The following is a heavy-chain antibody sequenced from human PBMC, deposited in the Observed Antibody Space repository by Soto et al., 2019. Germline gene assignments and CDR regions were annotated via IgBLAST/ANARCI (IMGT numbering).Heavy chain of an antibody. Sequence: GGSLRLSCAASGFTFSDYYMSWISQAPGKGLEWVSYISSSSSYTNYADSVKGRFTISRDNAKNSLYLQMNSLRAEDTAVYYCARGGAGTPPLLWGQGTLDTVSS. D-gene: IGHD1-7*01. J-gene: IGHJ4*02. CDR3: ARGGAGTPPLL. V-gene: IGHV3-11*06. CDR1: GFTFSDYY. CDR2: ISSSSSYT.